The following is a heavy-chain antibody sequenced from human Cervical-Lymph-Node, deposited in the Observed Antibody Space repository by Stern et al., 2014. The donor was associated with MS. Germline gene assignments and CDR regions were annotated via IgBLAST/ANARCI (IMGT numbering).Heavy chain of an antibody. CDR2: ISHDGVDK. Sequence: VQLVESGGGVVQPGRSLRLSCTASGFTFRDYGMHWVRQAPGKGLEWVALISHDGVDKYYADSVKGRFTISRDASKNTVSLHMNSLRVEDTAVYYCAKHQEWLAGVVFQDWGQGTLVTVSS. V-gene: IGHV3-30*18. J-gene: IGHJ1*01. CDR1: GFTFRDYG. D-gene: IGHD6-19*01. CDR3: AKHQEWLAGVVFQD.